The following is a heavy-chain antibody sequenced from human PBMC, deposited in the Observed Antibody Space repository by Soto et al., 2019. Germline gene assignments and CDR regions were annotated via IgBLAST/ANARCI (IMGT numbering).Heavy chain of an antibody. CDR3: ARHPSNFWFDP. CDR1: GGSISSNIYF. J-gene: IGHJ5*02. D-gene: IGHD4-4*01. V-gene: IGHV4-39*01. Sequence: SETLSLTCTVSGGSISSNIYFWGWIRQPPGKGLEWIGSIHYSGSTYYNPSLKSRVTVSVDTSKNQFSLKLSSVTAADTAVYYCARHPSNFWFDPWGQGTLVTVSS. CDR2: IHYSGST.